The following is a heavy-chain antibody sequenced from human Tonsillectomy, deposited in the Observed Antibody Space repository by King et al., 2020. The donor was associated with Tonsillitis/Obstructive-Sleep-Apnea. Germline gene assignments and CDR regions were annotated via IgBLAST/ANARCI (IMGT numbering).Heavy chain of an antibody. CDR2: ISSSSSYT. CDR1: GFTFSDHY. J-gene: IGHJ6*03. CDR3: ARHQNSGYDLGYYMDV. V-gene: IGHV3-11*05. D-gene: IGHD5-12*01. Sequence: VQLVQSGGGLVRPGGSLRISCVASGFTFSDHYMSWIRQAPGKGLEWVSHISSSSSYTKDADSVKGRFIISRDNAKNSLYLQMNSLRAEDTAVYYCARHQNSGYDLGYYMDVWGKGTTVTVSS.